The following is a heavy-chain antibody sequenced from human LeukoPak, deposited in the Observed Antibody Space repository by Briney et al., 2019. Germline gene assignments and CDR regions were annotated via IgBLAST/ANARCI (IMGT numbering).Heavy chain of an antibody. CDR1: GFTFSSYA. V-gene: IGHV3-23*01. Sequence: GGSLRLSCAPSGFTFSSYAMSWVRQAPGKGREWVSAISGSGGSTYYADSVKGRFTISRDNSKNTLYLQMNSLRAEDTAVYYCAKVLQLWFVPNYYGMDVWGQGTTVTVSS. CDR2: ISGSGGST. CDR3: AKVLQLWFVPNYYGMDV. D-gene: IGHD5-18*01. J-gene: IGHJ6*02.